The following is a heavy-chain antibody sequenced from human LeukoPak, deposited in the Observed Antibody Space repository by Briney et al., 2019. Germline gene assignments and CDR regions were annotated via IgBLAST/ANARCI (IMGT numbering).Heavy chain of an antibody. CDR3: ARPGGCSSTSCVSFYSCYGMDV. CDR1: GGSISNGGYY. J-gene: IGHJ6*02. CDR2: IYYSGTT. Sequence: NPSETLSLTCTVSGGSISNGGYYWGWIRQPPGKGLEWIGNIYYSGTTYYNPSLKSRVTMSVDTSKNQFSLRLSSVTAADTAVYYCARPGGCSSTSCVSFYSCYGMDVWGQGTTVTVSS. D-gene: IGHD2-2*01. V-gene: IGHV4-39*01.